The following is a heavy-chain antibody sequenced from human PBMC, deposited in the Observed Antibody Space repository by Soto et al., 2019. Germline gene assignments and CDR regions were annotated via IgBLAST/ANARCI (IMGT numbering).Heavy chain of an antibody. CDR2: IDHDGPT. CDR1: GFDLSNYW. J-gene: IGHJ4*02. CDR3: VRDSHGDY. Sequence: EVQLVESGGGLVQPGGSLRLSCAGSGFDLSNYWMHWVRQAPGKGLEWVSRIDHDGPTDSADSVRGLFTISRDNAENTLYLQMNSRRPEDTAGYYCVRDSHGDYWGQGTLVTVSS. V-gene: IGHV3-74*01.